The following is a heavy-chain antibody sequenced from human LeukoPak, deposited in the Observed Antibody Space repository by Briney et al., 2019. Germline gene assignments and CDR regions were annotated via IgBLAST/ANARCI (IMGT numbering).Heavy chain of an antibody. V-gene: IGHV1-18*01. CDR3: ARGSTARYYYDRSGYYRGAFDH. CDR1: GYTFTTYG. J-gene: IGHJ4*02. Sequence: GASVKVSCKASGYTFTTYGISWVRQAPRHGLEWMGWISGYNGNTNYAQKLQGRVTMTTDTSTSTAYMELRSLRSDDTAVYYCARGSTARYYYDRSGYYRGAFDHWGQGTLVTVSS. D-gene: IGHD3-22*01. CDR2: ISGYNGNT.